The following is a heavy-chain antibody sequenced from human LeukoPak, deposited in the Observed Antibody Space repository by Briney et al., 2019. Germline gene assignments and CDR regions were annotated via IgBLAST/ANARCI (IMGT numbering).Heavy chain of an antibody. Sequence: GGSLSLSCAASGFTFSSNYMSWVRQAPGKGLGWVSVIYSGGSTYYADSVKGRFTISRDNSKNTLYLQMNSLRAEDTAVYYCARDDYGDYPYGMDVWGQGTTVTVSS. V-gene: IGHV3-53*05. CDR1: GFTFSSNY. CDR2: IYSGGST. CDR3: ARDDYGDYPYGMDV. J-gene: IGHJ6*02. D-gene: IGHD4-17*01.